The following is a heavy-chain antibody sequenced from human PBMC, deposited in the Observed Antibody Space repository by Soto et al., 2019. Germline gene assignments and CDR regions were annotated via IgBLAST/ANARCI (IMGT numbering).Heavy chain of an antibody. CDR2: IRPDESEK. V-gene: IGHV3-7*01. Sequence: EVQLVESGGGLVQPGGSLRLSCTASGFTFSDYWMTWVRQAPGKGLEWVARIRPDESEKKYADSVKGRFSISRDNAKNSRYLQMDSLRGEDTAVYYCVRGGSNYASWGQGTLVTVSS. CDR3: VRGGSNYAS. J-gene: IGHJ5*02. D-gene: IGHD4-4*01. CDR1: GFTFSDYW.